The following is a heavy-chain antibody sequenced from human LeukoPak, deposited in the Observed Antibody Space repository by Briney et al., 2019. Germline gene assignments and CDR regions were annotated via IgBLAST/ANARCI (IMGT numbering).Heavy chain of an antibody. J-gene: IGHJ4*02. CDR3: TRATWDTGNPFDY. V-gene: IGHV3-74*01. D-gene: IGHD5-18*01. Sequence: GGSLRLSCAASGFPFSNYWIHWVRQAPGKGLVWVSRITNDESRTNYADSVRGRFTISRDNAKNTLYLQMNSLRAEDTAVYYCTRATWDTGNPFDYWGQGTLVTVSS. CDR2: ITNDESRT. CDR1: GFPFSNYW.